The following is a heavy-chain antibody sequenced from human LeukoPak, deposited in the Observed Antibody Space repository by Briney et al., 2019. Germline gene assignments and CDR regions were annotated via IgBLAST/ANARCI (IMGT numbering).Heavy chain of an antibody. V-gene: IGHV4-59*01. Sequence: SETLSLTCTVSGGSIKNYYWTWIRQPPGKGLAWIGYIHYSGSTNYNPSLKSRVTISVDTSKNQFSLKLSSVTAADTAVYYCARAGYCTNGVCVTNFDYWGQGTLVTVSS. J-gene: IGHJ4*02. D-gene: IGHD2-8*01. CDR1: GGSIKNYY. CDR2: IHYSGST. CDR3: ARAGYCTNGVCVTNFDY.